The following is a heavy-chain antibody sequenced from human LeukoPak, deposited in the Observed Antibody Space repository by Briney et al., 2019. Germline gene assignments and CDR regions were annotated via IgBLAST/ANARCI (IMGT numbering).Heavy chain of an antibody. CDR3: ARDLSTISAFDI. Sequence: GGSLRLSCAASGFTFSSYAMSWVRQAPGKGLEWVSGISNSSSGTYYADSEKGRFTISRDNSKNTLYLQMNSLRAEDTAVYYCARDLSTISAFDIWGQGTMVTVSS. J-gene: IGHJ3*02. CDR1: GFTFSSYA. V-gene: IGHV3-23*01. D-gene: IGHD2-8*01. CDR2: ISNSSSGT.